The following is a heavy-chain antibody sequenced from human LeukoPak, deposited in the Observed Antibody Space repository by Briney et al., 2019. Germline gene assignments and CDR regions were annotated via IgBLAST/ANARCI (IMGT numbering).Heavy chain of an antibody. CDR3: ARGPTGRKF. V-gene: IGHV3-7*01. CDR2: IKQDGSEK. CDR1: GFTFSSYW. J-gene: IGHJ4*02. D-gene: IGHD3-9*01. Sequence: GGSLRLSCAASGFTFSSYWISWVRQAPGKGLEWVANIKQDGSEKYYVDSVKGRFTISRDNAKNSLYLQMNSLRAEDTAVYYCARGPTGRKFWGQGTLVTVSS.